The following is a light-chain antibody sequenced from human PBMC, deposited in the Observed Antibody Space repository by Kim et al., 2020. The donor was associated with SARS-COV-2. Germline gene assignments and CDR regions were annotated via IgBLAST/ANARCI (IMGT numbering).Light chain of an antibody. CDR3: SACDSRLNPWV. CDR1: SNNVGYQG. J-gene: IGLJ3*02. V-gene: IGLV10-54*01. CDR2: RNN. Sequence: QTATLPCTGNSNNVGYQGAAWLQQHQGHPPKLLSYRNNNRPSGISERFSASRSGNTASLTITGLLPEDEADHYCSACDSRLNPWVFACGTLLIV.